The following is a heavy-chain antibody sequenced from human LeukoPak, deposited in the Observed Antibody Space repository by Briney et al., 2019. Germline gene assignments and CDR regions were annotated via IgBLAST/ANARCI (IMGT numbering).Heavy chain of an antibody. J-gene: IGHJ4*02. CDR3: ARASVLLSADY. V-gene: IGHV4-59*01. CDR1: GGSLSGYY. CDR2: IYNSGGT. D-gene: IGHD3-16*01. Sequence: SETLSLTCAVFGGSLSGYYWSWIRQPPGKGLEWIGYIYNSGGTKYNPSLKSRLTISVDTSKNQFSLNLSSVTAADTAVYYCARASVLLSADYWGQGTLVTVSS.